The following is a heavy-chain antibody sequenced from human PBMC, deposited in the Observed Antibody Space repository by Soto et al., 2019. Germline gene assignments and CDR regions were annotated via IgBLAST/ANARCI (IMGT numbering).Heavy chain of an antibody. CDR1: EFTFSNAW. Sequence: GGSLRLSCAASEFTFSNAWMSWVRQAPGKGLEWVGRIKSKTDGGTTDYAAPVKGRFTISRDDSKNTLYLQMNSLKTEDTAVYYCTTISYGDYVPHYWGQGTLVTVSS. J-gene: IGHJ4*02. D-gene: IGHD4-17*01. CDR2: IKSKTDGGTT. V-gene: IGHV3-15*01. CDR3: TTISYGDYVPHY.